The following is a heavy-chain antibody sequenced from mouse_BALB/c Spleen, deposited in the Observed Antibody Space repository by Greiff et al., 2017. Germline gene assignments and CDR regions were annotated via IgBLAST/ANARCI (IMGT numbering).Heavy chain of an antibody. CDR1: GYTFTSYW. CDR2: INPSNGRT. CDR3: ARGGTTATDY. D-gene: IGHD1-2*01. Sequence: QVQLQQPGAELVKPGASVKLSCKASGYTFTSYWMHWVKQRPGQGLEWIGEINPSNGRTNYNEKFKSKATLTVDKSSSTAYMQLSSLTSEDSAVYYCARGGTTATDYWGQGTTLTVSS. V-gene: IGHV1S81*02. J-gene: IGHJ2*01.